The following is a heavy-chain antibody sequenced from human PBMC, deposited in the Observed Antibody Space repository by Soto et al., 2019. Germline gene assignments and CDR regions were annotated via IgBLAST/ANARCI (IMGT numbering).Heavy chain of an antibody. CDR3: AGEGGYSSGWYGGWYFDL. Sequence: QVQLVQSGAEVKKPGSSVKVSCKASGGTFSSYAISWVRQAPGQGLEWMGGIIPIFGTANYAQKFQGRVTITADESPSTAYMELSRLRSEDTAVYYCAGEGGYSSGWYGGWYFDLWGRGTLVTVSS. V-gene: IGHV1-69*01. D-gene: IGHD6-19*01. J-gene: IGHJ2*01. CDR2: IIPIFGTA. CDR1: GGTFSSYA.